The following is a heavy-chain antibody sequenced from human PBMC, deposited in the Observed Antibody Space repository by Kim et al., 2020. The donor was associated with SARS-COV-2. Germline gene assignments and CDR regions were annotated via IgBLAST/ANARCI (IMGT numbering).Heavy chain of an antibody. V-gene: IGHV3-20*01. CDR1: GFTFDDYG. Sequence: GWSLRLSCAASGFTFDDYGMSWVRQAPGKGLEWVSGINRNSDSTGYADSVKGRFTISRDNAKNSLFLQMNSPRAEDTALYHCVRGYAGGPFDLWGQGTLVTVSS. CDR3: VRGYAGGPFDL. CDR2: INRNSDST. D-gene: IGHD3-16*01. J-gene: IGHJ4*02.